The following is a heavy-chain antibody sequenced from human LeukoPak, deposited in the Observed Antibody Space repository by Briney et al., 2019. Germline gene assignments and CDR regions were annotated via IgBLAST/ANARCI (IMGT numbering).Heavy chain of an antibody. CDR3: ARLPRAAAGNPY. D-gene: IGHD6-13*01. CDR1: GFTFSSYG. Sequence: GRSLRLSCAASGFTFSSYGMHWVRQAPGKGLEWVAVISYDGSNKYYADSVKGRFTISRDNSKNTLYLQMNSLRAEDTAVYYCARLPRAAAGNPYWGQGTLVTVSS. V-gene: IGHV3-30*03. CDR2: ISYDGSNK. J-gene: IGHJ4*02.